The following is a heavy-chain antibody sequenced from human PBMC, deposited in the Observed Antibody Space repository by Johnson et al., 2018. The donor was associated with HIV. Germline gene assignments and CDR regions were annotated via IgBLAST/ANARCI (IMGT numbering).Heavy chain of an antibody. D-gene: IGHD5-12*01. CDR1: GFTFSSYA. CDR2: ISYDGSNK. V-gene: IGHV3-30*04. CDR3: AKDGGGGYDRAFDI. J-gene: IGHJ3*02. Sequence: QVQLVESGGGLVQPGGSLRLSCAASGFTFSSYAMHWVRQAPGKGLEWVAVISYDGSNKYYADSVKCRFTISRDNSKNTLYLQMNSLRAEDTAVYYCAKDGGGGYDRAFDIWGQGTMVTVSS.